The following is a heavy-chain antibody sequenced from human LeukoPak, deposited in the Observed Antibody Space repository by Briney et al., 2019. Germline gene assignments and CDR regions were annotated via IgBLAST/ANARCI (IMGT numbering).Heavy chain of an antibody. D-gene: IGHD3-9*01. V-gene: IGHV3-30-3*01. CDR1: GFSFSSYA. CDR3: ARGGGSYDILTGDYKPHDY. Sequence: GGSLILSCAASGFSFSSYAMHWVRQAPGKGLEWVAVISYDGSNKYYADSVKGRFTISRDNSKNTLYLQMNSLRAEDTAVYYCARGGGSYDILTGDYKPHDYWGQGTLVTVSS. J-gene: IGHJ4*02. CDR2: ISYDGSNK.